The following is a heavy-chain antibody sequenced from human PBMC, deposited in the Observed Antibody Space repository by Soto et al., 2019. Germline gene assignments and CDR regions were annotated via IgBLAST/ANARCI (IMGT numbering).Heavy chain of an antibody. V-gene: IGHV4-34*01. J-gene: IGHJ4*02. D-gene: IGHD5-12*01. CDR3: ARTWLRYFDY. CDR2: INHSGST. CDR1: GGSFSGYY. Sequence: SETLSLTCAVYGGSFSGYYWSWIRQPPGKGLEWIGEINHSGSTNYNPSLKSRVTISVDTSKNQFSLKLSSVTAADTAVYYCARTWLRYFDYWGQGTLVTVSS.